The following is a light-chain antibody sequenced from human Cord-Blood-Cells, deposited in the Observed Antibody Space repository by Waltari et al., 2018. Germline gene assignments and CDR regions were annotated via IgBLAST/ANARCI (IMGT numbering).Light chain of an antibody. Sequence: DIQMTQSPSALSASLGDSVTIPCQASQDNNNYLNWYQQKPGKAPKLLIYDASNLETGVPSRFSGSGSGTDFTFTISSLQPEDIATYYCQQYDNLPSLTFGGGTKVEIK. CDR2: DAS. J-gene: IGKJ4*01. CDR1: QDNNNY. V-gene: IGKV1-33*01. CDR3: QQYDNLPSLT.